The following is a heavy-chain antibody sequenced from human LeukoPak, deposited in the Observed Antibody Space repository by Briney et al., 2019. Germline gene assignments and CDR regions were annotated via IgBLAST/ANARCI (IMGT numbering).Heavy chain of an antibody. V-gene: IGHV3-30*02. J-gene: IGHJ4*02. CDR1: GFTFSSYG. CDR2: IRYDGSNK. CDR3: ANSLYDILPTGSGI. D-gene: IGHD3-9*01. Sequence: GGSLRLSCAASGFTFSSYGMHWVRQAPGKGLEWVAFIRYDGSNKYYADSVKGRFTISKDNSKNTLYLQMNSLRAEDTAVYYCANSLYDILPTGSGIWGQGTLVTVSS.